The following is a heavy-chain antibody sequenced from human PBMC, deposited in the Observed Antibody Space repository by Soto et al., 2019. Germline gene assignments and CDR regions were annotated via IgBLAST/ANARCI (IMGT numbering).Heavy chain of an antibody. CDR1: GGTFSSYA. J-gene: IGHJ4*02. V-gene: IGHV1-69*01. D-gene: IGHD5-12*01. CDR2: IIPIFGTA. CDR3: ASTFRRDGYNCVALSCDY. Sequence: QVQLVQSGAEVKKPGSSVKVSCKASGGTFSSYAISWVRQAPGQGLEWMGGIIPIFGTANYAQKFQGRVTLTADESTRTAYMELSSLRSEDTAVYYCASTFRRDGYNCVALSCDYWGQGTLVTVSS.